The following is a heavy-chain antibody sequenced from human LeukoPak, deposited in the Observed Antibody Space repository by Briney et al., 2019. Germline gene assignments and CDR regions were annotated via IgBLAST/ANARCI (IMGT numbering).Heavy chain of an antibody. CDR1: GYSFTSYW. V-gene: IGHV5-51*01. J-gene: IGHJ4*02. CDR2: IYPSDSDT. CDR3: ARSYYYDSSGYYYFDRYYFDY. Sequence: GESLKISCKGSGYSFTSYWIGWVRQMPGKGLEWMVIIYPSDSDTRYSPSFQGQVTISADKSISTAYLQWSSLKASDTAMYYCARSYYYDSSGYYYFDRYYFDYWGQGTLVTVSS. D-gene: IGHD3-22*01.